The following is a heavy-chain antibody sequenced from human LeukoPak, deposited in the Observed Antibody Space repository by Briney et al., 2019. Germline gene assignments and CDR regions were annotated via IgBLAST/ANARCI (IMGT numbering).Heavy chain of an antibody. V-gene: IGHV3-53*01. CDR3: ASFSSEWFTFDY. J-gene: IGHJ4*02. D-gene: IGHD3-3*01. CDR2: IHSDGTT. CDR1: GFTVSLNY. Sequence: GGSLRLSCAASGFTVSLNYMNWVRQAPGKGLEWVSIIHSDGTTYYADSVKGRFTISRDNSKNMLHLQMNSLRVEDTAVYYCASFSSEWFTFDYWGQGTLVTVSS.